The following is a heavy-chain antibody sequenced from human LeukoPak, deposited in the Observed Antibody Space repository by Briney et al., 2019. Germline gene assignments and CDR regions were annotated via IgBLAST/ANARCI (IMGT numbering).Heavy chain of an antibody. V-gene: IGHV4-61*02. J-gene: IGHJ6*02. Sequence: PSETLSLTCTVSGGSISSSSYYWSWIRQPAGKGLEWIGRIYTSGSTNYNPSLKSRVTMSVDTSKNQFSLKLSSVTAADTAVYYCARAGPGMDVWGQGTTVTVSS. CDR2: IYTSGST. CDR3: ARAGPGMDV. CDR1: GGSISSSSYY.